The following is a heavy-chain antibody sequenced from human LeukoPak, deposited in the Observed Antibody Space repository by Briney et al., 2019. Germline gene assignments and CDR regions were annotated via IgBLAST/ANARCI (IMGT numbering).Heavy chain of an antibody. D-gene: IGHD3-22*01. CDR3: AKVHSVTMIVVVIHDAFDI. CDR2: ISGSGGST. CDR1: GFTFSSYA. J-gene: IGHJ3*02. Sequence: GGSLRLSCAASGFTFSSYAMSWVRQAPGKGLEWVSAISGSGGSTYYADSVKGRFTISRDNSKNTLYLQMNSLRAEDTAVYYCAKVHSVTMIVVVIHDAFDIWGQGTMVTVSS. V-gene: IGHV3-23*01.